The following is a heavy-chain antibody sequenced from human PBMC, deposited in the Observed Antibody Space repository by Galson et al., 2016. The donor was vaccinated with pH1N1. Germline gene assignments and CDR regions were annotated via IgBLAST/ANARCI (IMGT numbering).Heavy chain of an antibody. CDR3: VKRDSSGYYYGRFDS. V-gene: IGHV3-23*01. D-gene: IGHD3-22*01. CDR1: GFTFNIFA. Sequence: SLRLSCAASGFTFNIFAMSWVRQAPGKGPEWVSSISASGANTNYADPVKGRFTISRDNSKNTLYLQTTSLRAEDTAIYYCVKRDSSGYYYGRFDSWGQGILVTVSS. J-gene: IGHJ4*02. CDR2: ISASGANT.